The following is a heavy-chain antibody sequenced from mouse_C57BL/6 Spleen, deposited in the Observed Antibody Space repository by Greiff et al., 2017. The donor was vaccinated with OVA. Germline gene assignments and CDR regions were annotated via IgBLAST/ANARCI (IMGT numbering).Heavy chain of an antibody. CDR3: ARRHYYGSSPYFDY. V-gene: IGHV1-55*01. J-gene: IGHJ2*01. D-gene: IGHD1-1*01. Sequence: QVQLQHPGAELVKPGASVKMSCKASGYTFTSYWITWVKQRPGQGLEWIGDIYPGSGSTNYNEKFKSKATLTVDTSSSTAYMQLSSLTSEDSAVYYCARRHYYGSSPYFDYWGQGTTLTVSS. CDR2: IYPGSGST. CDR1: GYTFTSYW.